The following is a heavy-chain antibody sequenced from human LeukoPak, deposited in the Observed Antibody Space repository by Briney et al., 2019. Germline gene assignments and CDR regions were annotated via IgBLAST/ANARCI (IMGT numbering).Heavy chain of an antibody. Sequence: PSETLSLTCTVSGVSISSYYWNWIRQAPGKGLEWIGYIYYTGDTKFNPSLKSRVTISLDTSKNQFSLKLTSVTAADTAVYYCARYSGIYGHDNWGQGTLVTVSS. J-gene: IGHJ4*02. V-gene: IGHV4-59*12. CDR3: ARYSGIYGHDN. D-gene: IGHD3-10*01. CDR2: IYYTGDT. CDR1: GVSISSYY.